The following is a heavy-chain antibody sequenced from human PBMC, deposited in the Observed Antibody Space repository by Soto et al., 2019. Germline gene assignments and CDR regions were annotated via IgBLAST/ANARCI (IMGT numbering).Heavy chain of an antibody. D-gene: IGHD2-8*01. CDR2: ISYDGSHQ. J-gene: IGHJ5*02. CDR3: AKDPKCCTIGSHFLDNWFDP. Sequence: GGSLRLSCAASGFTFSNYGMHWVRQTPGKGLEWVAVISYDGSHQFYTDSVKGRFTISRDNSKNTLYLQMNSLKTEDSAMYYCAKDPKCCTIGSHFLDNWFDPWGQGTLVTVSS. CDR1: GFTFSNYG. V-gene: IGHV3-30*18.